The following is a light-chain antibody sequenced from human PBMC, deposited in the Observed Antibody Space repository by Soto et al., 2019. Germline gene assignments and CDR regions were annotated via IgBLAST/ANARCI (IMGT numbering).Light chain of an antibody. Sequence: QSALTQPASVSGSPGQSITISCTGTSSDVGGYNYVSWYQQHPGKAPKLMIYEVSNRPSGVSNRFSGSKSGNTASLTISGLHAEDVADSCCGSYTSSSPLLVFDGGTKVTL. V-gene: IGLV2-14*01. CDR1: SSDVGGYNY. CDR3: GSYTSSSPLLV. J-gene: IGLJ2*01. CDR2: EVS.